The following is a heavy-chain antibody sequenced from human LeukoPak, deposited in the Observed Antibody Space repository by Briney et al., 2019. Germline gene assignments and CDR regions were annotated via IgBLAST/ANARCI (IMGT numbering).Heavy chain of an antibody. CDR3: ARDHDILTGNYYGMDV. CDR2: INHSGST. J-gene: IGHJ6*02. D-gene: IGHD3-9*01. Sequence: PSETLSLTCAVYGGSFSGYYWSWIRQPPGKGPEWIGEINHSGSTNYNPSLKSRVTISVDTSKNQFSLKLSSVTAADTAVYYCARDHDILTGNYYGMDVWGQGTTVTVSS. V-gene: IGHV4-34*01. CDR1: GGSFSGYY.